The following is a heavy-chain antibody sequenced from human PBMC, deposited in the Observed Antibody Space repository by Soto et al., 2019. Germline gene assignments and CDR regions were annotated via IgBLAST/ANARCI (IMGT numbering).Heavy chain of an antibody. CDR3: ARRGSGSYYDY. D-gene: IGHD1-26*01. J-gene: IGHJ4*02. Sequence: EVQLLESGGGLVQPGGSLRLSCAASGFTFSSYAMRWVRQAPGKGLEWVSAISGSAGSTYYADSVKGRFTISRDNSKNTLYLQMTSLSAEDTAVYYCARRGSGSYYDYWGQGTLVTVSS. V-gene: IGHV3-23*01. CDR2: ISGSAGST. CDR1: GFTFSSYA.